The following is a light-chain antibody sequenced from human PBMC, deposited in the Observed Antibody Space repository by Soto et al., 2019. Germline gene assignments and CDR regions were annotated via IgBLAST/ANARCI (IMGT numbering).Light chain of an antibody. CDR2: DNT. V-gene: IGLV1-40*01. CDR1: SSNLGAPSG. Sequence: QSVLTQPPSVSGAPGQRVTISCTGSSSNLGAPSGVHWYRQLPGKAPKLLIYDNTERPSGVPDRFSASKSGTSASLAITGLQAEDEADYYCQSYDRSLTGSYVFGSGTKLTVL. CDR3: QSYDRSLTGSYV. J-gene: IGLJ1*01.